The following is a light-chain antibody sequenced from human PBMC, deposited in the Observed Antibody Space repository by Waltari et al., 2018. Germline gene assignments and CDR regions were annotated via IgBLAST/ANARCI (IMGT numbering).Light chain of an antibody. CDR1: NSNIGNNH. Sequence: QSVLTQPPSASETPGQRITIPCSGINSNIGNNHVSWYQQLPVTTPKLLIYGNHPRPSGVPDRFSGSTSGASASLAISGLRSEDEADYYCAVWDDSLSAVVFGGGTKLTV. CDR2: GNH. J-gene: IGLJ2*01. V-gene: IGLV1-47*01. CDR3: AVWDDSLSAVV.